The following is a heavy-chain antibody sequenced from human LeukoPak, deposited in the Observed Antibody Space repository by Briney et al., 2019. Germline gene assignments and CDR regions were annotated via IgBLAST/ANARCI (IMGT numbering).Heavy chain of an antibody. V-gene: IGHV1-69*04. CDR3: ARDLFDTDANWFDP. CDR2: IIPILGIA. D-gene: IGHD3-9*01. Sequence: ASVKVSCKASGGTFSSYTISWVRQAPGQGLEWMGRIIPILGIANYAQKFQGRVTITADKSASTAYMELSSLRSEDTAVYYCARDLFDTDANWFDPWGQGTLVTVSS. CDR1: GGTFSSYT. J-gene: IGHJ5*02.